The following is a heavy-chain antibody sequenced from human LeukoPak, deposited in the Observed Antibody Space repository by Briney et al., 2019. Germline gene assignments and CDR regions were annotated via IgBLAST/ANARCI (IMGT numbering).Heavy chain of an antibody. Sequence: GASVKVSCKASGYTFTNYDINWVRQATGQGLEWMGWMNPNTGNTGCAQKFQGRVTMTRNTSMSTAFMELSSLRSGDTAVYYCARGFRAYGSGSLDPWGQGTLVTVSS. CDR2: MNPNTGNT. CDR1: GYTFTNYD. CDR3: ARGFRAYGSGSLDP. J-gene: IGHJ5*02. V-gene: IGHV1-8*01. D-gene: IGHD3-10*01.